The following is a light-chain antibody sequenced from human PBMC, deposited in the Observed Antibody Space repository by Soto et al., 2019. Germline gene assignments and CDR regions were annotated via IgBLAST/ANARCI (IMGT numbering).Light chain of an antibody. CDR2: WAS. V-gene: IGKV4-1*01. CDR3: HQYYSTPWT. Sequence: DIVMTQSPDSLAVSLGERATINCKSRQSVLYSSTNKNYLAWYQQKPGQPPKLLIYWASTRESGVPDRFSGSGSGTDFTLTISSLQAEDVAVYYCHQYYSTPWTFGQGTKVDIK. CDR1: QSVLYSSTNKNY. J-gene: IGKJ1*01.